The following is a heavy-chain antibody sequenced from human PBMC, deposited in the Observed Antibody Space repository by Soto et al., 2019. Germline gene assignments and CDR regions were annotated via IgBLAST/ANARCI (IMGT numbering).Heavy chain of an antibody. CDR3: AGRGVATIGVEWGMDV. J-gene: IGHJ6*02. CDR2: IIPIFGTA. V-gene: IGHV1-69*12. Sequence: QVQLVQSGAEVKKPGSSVKVSCKASGGTFSSYAISWVRQAPGQGLEWMGGIIPIFGTANYAQKFQGRVTITADESTSTAYMELSSLRSEDTAVYYCAGRGVATIGVEWGMDVWGQGTTVTVSS. D-gene: IGHD5-12*01. CDR1: GGTFSSYA.